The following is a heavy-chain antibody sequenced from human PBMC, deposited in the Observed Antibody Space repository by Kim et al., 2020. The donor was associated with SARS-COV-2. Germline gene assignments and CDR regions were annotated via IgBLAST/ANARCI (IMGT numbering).Heavy chain of an antibody. CDR3: ARGVEDYYYYYMDV. J-gene: IGHJ6*03. Sequence: GGSLRLSCAASGFTFSSYSMNWVRQAPGKGLEWVSYISSSSSTIYYADSVKGRFTISRDNAKNSLYLQMNSLRDEDTAVYYCARGVEDYYYYYMDVWGKGTTVTVSS. CDR2: ISSSSSTI. CDR1: GFTFSSYS. V-gene: IGHV3-48*02.